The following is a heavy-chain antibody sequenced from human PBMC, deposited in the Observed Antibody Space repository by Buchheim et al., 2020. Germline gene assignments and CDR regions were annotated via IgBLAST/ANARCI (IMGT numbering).Heavy chain of an antibody. CDR1: GGSISSSSYY. CDR2: IYYSGST. D-gene: IGHD6-6*01. CDR3: AVGKFEVAARRTGTFDY. Sequence: QLQLQESGPGLVKPSETLSLTCTVSGGSISSSSYYWGWIRQPPGKGLEWIGSIYYSGSTYYNPSLKSRVTISVDTSKNQFSLKLSSVTAADTAVYYCAVGKFEVAARRTGTFDYWGQGTL. V-gene: IGHV4-39*01. J-gene: IGHJ4*02.